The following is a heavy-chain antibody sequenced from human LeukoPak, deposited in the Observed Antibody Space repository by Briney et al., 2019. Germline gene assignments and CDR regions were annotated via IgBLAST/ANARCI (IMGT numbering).Heavy chain of an antibody. D-gene: IGHD3-22*01. Sequence: GASVKVSCKASGYTFTGYYMHWVRQAPGQGLEWMGWINPNSGGTNYAQKFQGRVTMTRDTSISTAYTELSRLRSDDTAVYYCARDSYYDSSGYYSSEYFQHWGQGTLVTVSS. CDR1: GYTFTGYY. V-gene: IGHV1-2*02. CDR3: ARDSYYDSSGYYSSEYFQH. J-gene: IGHJ1*01. CDR2: INPNSGGT.